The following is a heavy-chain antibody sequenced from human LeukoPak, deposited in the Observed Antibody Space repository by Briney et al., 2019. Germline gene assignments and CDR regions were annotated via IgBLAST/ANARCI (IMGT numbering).Heavy chain of an antibody. CDR2: INPSGGST. CDR1: GYTFTSYY. CDR3: ARDMKVDCGGDCYSDDAFDI. Sequence: ASVKVSCKASGYTFTSYYMHWVRHAPGQGLEWMGIINPSGGSTSYAQKFQGRVTMTRDTSTSTVYMELSSLRSEDTAVYYCARDMKVDCGGDCYSDDAFDIWGQGTMVTVSS. J-gene: IGHJ3*02. D-gene: IGHD2-21*01. V-gene: IGHV1-46*01.